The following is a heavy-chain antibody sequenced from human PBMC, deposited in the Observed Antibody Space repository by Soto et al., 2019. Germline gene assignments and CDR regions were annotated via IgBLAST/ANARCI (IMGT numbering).Heavy chain of an antibody. Sequence: QVHLVQSGAEVKQPGSSVTVSCKASGGTFSTSTITWLRQAPGQGPEWMGRISPVLGIANYAQKFQGRITITADKATSTGNMDLSSLRPEDTAVADYAIADNPNIAPCRDVLDYWGQGTLVTVSS. CDR3: AIADNPNIAPCRDVLDY. V-gene: IGHV1-69*02. D-gene: IGHD1-1*01. CDR1: GGTFSTST. J-gene: IGHJ4*02. CDR2: ISPVLGIA.